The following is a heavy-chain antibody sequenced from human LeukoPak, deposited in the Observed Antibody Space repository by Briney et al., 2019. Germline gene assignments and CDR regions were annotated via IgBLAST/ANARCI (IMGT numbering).Heavy chain of an antibody. J-gene: IGHJ3*02. V-gene: IGHV3-23*01. CDR3: AKDIIPLTGALDAFDI. D-gene: IGHD3-9*01. CDR1: GFTVSSNY. CDR2: ISGSGGST. Sequence: GGSLRLSCAASGFTVSSNYMSWVRQAPGKGLEWVSAISGSGGSTYYADSVKGRFTISRDNSKNTLYLQMNSLRAEDTAVYYCAKDIIPLTGALDAFDIWGQGTMVTVSS.